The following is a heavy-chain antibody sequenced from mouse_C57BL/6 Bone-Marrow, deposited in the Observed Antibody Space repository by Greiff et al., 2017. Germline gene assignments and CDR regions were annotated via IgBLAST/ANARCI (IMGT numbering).Heavy chain of an antibody. V-gene: IGHV5-9*01. Sequence: EVKLVESGGGLVKPGGSLKLSCAASGFTFSSYTMSWVRQTPEKRLEWVATLSGGGGNTYYPDSVKGRFTISRDNAKNTLYLQMSSLRSEDTALYYCARKGVLGAMDYWGQGTSVTVAS. CDR2: LSGGGGNT. D-gene: IGHD3-3*01. CDR1: GFTFSSYT. CDR3: ARKGVLGAMDY. J-gene: IGHJ4*01.